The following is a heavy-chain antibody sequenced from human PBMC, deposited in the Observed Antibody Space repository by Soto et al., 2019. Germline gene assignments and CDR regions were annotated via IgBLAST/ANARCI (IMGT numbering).Heavy chain of an antibody. CDR2: INPNSGGT. CDR3: ARANDPITIFGVVTPTYYYYMDV. CDR1: GYTFTGYY. V-gene: IGHV1-2*04. J-gene: IGHJ6*03. D-gene: IGHD3-3*01. Sequence: VSVTVSCKASGYTFTGYYMHWVRQAPGQGLEWMGWINPNSGGTNYAQKFQGWVTMTRDTSISTAYMELSRLRSDDTAVYYCARANDPITIFGVVTPTYYYYMDVWGKGTTVTVSS.